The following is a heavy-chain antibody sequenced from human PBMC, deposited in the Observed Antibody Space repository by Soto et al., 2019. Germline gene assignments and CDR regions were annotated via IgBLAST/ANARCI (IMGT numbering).Heavy chain of an antibody. CDR2: IYSGGST. CDR1: GFTVSSNY. D-gene: IGHD3-9*01. V-gene: IGHV3-66*01. CDR3: ARAPDYDILTGWGAFNI. Sequence: EVQLVESGGGLVQPGGSLRLSCAASGFTVSSNYMSWVRQAPGKGLEWVSVIYSGGSTYYEDSVKGRFTISRDNSKNTRYLHMNSLRAEDTAVYYCARAPDYDILTGWGAFNIWGQGTMVTVAS. J-gene: IGHJ3*02.